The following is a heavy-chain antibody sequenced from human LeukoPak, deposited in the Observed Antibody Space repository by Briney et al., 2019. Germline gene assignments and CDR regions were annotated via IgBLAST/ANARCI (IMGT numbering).Heavy chain of an antibody. CDR2: INHNGNVN. Sequence: GGSLRLSCAASGFTFSSYWMSWARQAPGKGLEWVASINHNGNVNYYVDSVKGRFTISRDNSKNTLYLQMNSLRAEDTAVYYCARSANSWSGYYFYYYYGMDVWGQGTTVTVSS. CDR3: ARSANSWSGYYFYYYYGMDV. D-gene: IGHD3-3*01. J-gene: IGHJ6*02. V-gene: IGHV3-7*03. CDR1: GFTFSSYW.